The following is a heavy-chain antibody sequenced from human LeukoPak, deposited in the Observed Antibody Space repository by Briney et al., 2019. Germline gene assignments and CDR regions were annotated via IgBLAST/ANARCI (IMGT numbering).Heavy chain of an antibody. Sequence: GGSLRLSCAASGFTFSSYEMNWVRQAPGKGLEWVSYISSSGSITYYADSVKGRFTISRDNAKNSLFLQMNSLRAEDAAVYYCATDGDILTGYYPNLLDSWGQGTRVTVSS. J-gene: IGHJ4*02. CDR3: ATDGDILTGYYPNLLDS. V-gene: IGHV3-48*03. CDR2: ISSSGSIT. D-gene: IGHD3-9*01. CDR1: GFTFSSYE.